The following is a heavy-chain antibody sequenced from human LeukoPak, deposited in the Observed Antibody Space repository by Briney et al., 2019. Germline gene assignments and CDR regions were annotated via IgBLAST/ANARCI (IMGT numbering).Heavy chain of an antibody. CDR1: GYTXTDYY. J-gene: IGHJ4*02. D-gene: IGHD3-22*01. CDR2: INTNSGGT. V-gene: IGHV1-2*02. Sequence: ASVKVSCKASGYTXTDYYMHRVRQAPGQGLEWMGWINTNSGGTNYAQKFQGRVTMTRDTSISTAYMELSRLRSDDTAVYYCARASYYYDSSGYPGYYFDYWGQGTLVTVSS. CDR3: ARASYYYDSSGYPGYYFDY.